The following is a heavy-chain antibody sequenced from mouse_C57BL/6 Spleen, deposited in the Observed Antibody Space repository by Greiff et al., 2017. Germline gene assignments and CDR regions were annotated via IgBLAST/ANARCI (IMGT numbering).Heavy chain of an antibody. V-gene: IGHV5-4*03. CDR3: ARAGRYDAWFAY. CDR2: ISDGGSYT. Sequence: EVMLVESGGGLVKPGGSLKLSCAASGFTFSSYAMSWVRQTPEKRLEWVATISDGGSYTYYPDNVKGRFTISRDNAKNHLYLQMSHLKSEDTAMYYCARAGRYDAWFAYWGQGTLVTVSA. D-gene: IGHD2-14*01. J-gene: IGHJ3*01. CDR1: GFTFSSYA.